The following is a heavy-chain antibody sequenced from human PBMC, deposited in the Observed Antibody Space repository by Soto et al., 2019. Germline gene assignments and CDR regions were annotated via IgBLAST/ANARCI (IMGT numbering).Heavy chain of an antibody. CDR1: GGSISYYY. J-gene: IGHJ2*01. CDR3: ARGMLNSYWYFDL. CDR2: MYYSGTT. D-gene: IGHD3-10*02. Sequence: QVQLQESGPGLVKPSETLSLTCTVSGGSISYYYWSWIRQPPGKGLEWIGYMYYSGTTNYNPSLTSRVTTSVDTSKTPSSLRVSFVTAADAVVYSCARGMLNSYWYFDLWGRGTLVTVAS. V-gene: IGHV4-59*01.